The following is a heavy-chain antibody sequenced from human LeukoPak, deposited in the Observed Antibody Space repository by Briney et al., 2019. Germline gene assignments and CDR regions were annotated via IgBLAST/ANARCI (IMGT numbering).Heavy chain of an antibody. CDR2: IWYDGSNK. J-gene: IGHJ4*02. Sequence: PGGSLGLSCAASGFTFRNYVIHWVRQAPGKGLEWVAVIWYDGSNKYYADSVKGRFTISRDNSKNTLYLQMNSLRAEDTAVYYCARGFRGVDYWGQGTLVTVSS. CDR1: GFTFRNYV. V-gene: IGHV3-33*08. CDR3: ARGFRGVDY.